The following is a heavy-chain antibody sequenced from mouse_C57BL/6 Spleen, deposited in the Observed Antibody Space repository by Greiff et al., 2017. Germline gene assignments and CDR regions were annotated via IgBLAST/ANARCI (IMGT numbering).Heavy chain of an antibody. Sequence: QVQLQQPGAELVRPGSSVKLSCKASGYTFTSYWMHWVKQRPIQGLEWIGNIDPSDSETHYNQKFKGKATLTVDTTSSTAYMQLSSLTSEDSAVYYCAKPAYDGNYFDYWGQGTTLTVSS. CDR3: AKPAYDGNYFDY. V-gene: IGHV1-52*01. CDR1: GYTFTSYW. CDR2: IDPSDSET. D-gene: IGHD2-3*01. J-gene: IGHJ2*01.